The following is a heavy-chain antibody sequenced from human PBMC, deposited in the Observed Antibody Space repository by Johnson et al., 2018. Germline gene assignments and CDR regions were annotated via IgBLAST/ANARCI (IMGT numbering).Heavy chain of an antibody. D-gene: IGHD6-19*01. CDR1: GFTFSSYA. J-gene: IGHJ6*03. CDR3: AKDLSFRLVNYYYMDV. Sequence: QVQLVQSGGGVVQPGRSLRLSCAASGFTFSSYAMHWVRRAPGKGPEWVSAIGTGGDKYYEDSVKGRLTISRENPKNRLYLQMNSLRAEDPAVYYCAKDLSFRLVNYYYMDVWGKGTTVTVSS. V-gene: IGHV3-30*04. CDR2: IGTGGDK.